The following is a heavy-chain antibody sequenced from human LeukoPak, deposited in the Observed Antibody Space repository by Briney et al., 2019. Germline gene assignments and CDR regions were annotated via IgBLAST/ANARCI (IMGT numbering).Heavy chain of an antibody. V-gene: IGHV1-18*01. Sequence: ASVKVSCKVSGYTLTELSMHWVRQAPGQGLEWMGWISAYNGNTNYAQKLQGRVTMTRDMSTSTVYMELSSLRSEDTAVYYCAREGRSSSLMWFGELHHNWFDPWGQGTLVTVSS. CDR3: AREGRSSSLMWFGELHHNWFDP. CDR2: ISAYNGNT. CDR1: GYTLTELS. J-gene: IGHJ5*02. D-gene: IGHD3-10*01.